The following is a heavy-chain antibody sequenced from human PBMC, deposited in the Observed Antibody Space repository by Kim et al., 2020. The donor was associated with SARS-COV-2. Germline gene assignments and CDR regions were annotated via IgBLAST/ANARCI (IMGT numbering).Heavy chain of an antibody. Sequence: ASVKVSCKASGYTFTTYGMNWVRQAPGQGLEWMGWINTNTGNPTYAQGFTGRFVFSLATSVSTAYLQISSLTAEDTAVYYCAREDAYSSSEDNWFDPWGQGTLVTVSS. CDR3: AREDAYSSSEDNWFDP. V-gene: IGHV7-4-1*02. D-gene: IGHD2-2*01. CDR1: GYTFTTYG. CDR2: INTNTGNP. J-gene: IGHJ5*02.